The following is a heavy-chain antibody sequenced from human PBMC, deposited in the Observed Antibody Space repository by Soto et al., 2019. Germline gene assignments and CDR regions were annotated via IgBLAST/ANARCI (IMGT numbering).Heavy chain of an antibody. CDR3: AKESLRSGPSGMDV. CDR1: WFTFKSYA. J-gene: IGHJ6*02. D-gene: IGHD6-19*01. Sequence: GGSLRLSRAASWFTFKSYAMSWGPPAPGSGLEWVSAISGSGGNTYYADSVKGRFTISRDNSKNTLYLQMNSLRAEDTAVYYCAKESLRSGPSGMDVWGQGTTVTVSS. V-gene: IGHV3-23*01. CDR2: ISGSGGNT.